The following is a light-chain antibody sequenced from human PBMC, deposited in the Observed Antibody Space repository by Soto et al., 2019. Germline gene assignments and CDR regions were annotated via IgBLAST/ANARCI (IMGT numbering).Light chain of an antibody. J-gene: IGKJ5*01. V-gene: IGKV3-20*01. CDR1: QTFSNSF. CDR2: GAS. CDR3: QQCGSSST. Sequence: SLSPGESATLSCRASQTFSNSFLSWFQQIPGQAPRLLIYGASMRATGIPDRFSGSGSGTDFTLTISRLEPEDFAVYYCQQCGSSSTFGQGTRLEIK.